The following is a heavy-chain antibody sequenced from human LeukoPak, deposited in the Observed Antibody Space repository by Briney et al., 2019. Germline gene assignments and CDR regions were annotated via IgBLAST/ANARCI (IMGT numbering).Heavy chain of an antibody. J-gene: IGHJ4*02. CDR1: GFTFDYFA. CDR2: IGWNSGTI. V-gene: IGHV3-9*01. D-gene: IGHD4-17*01. Sequence: GGSLILSCGASGFTFDYFAMQWVRQVPGKGLEWVSGIGWNSGTIVYADSVKGRFTISRDNAKNSLYLQMNSLRPEDTAFYYCAKDMGAYGDYYPRFDFWGQGILVTVSS. CDR3: AKDMGAYGDYYPRFDF.